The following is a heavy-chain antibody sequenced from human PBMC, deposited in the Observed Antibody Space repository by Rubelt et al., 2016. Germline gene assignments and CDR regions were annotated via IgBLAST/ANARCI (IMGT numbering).Heavy chain of an antibody. CDR1: GFTFSSYG. V-gene: IGHV3-33*01. J-gene: IGHJ6*02. Sequence: AASGFTFSSYGMHWVRQAPGKGLEWVAVIWYDGSNKYYADSVKGRFTISRDNSKNTLYLQMNSLRAEDTAVYYCARDGYSSGWYVRYYYGMDVWGQGTTVTVSS. CDR2: IWYDGSNK. D-gene: IGHD6-19*01. CDR3: ARDGYSSGWYVRYYYGMDV.